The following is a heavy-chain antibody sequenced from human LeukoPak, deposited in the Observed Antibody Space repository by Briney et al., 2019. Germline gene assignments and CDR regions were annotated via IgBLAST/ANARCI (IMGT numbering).Heavy chain of an antibody. J-gene: IGHJ5*02. Sequence: ASVKVSCKASGYTFTGYYMHWMRQAPAQGLEWMGCINPNSGGTNYAQKFLRRVTMTRDTSISTAYMELRRLRSDDTAAYYCARVAVGATYNWFDPWGQGTLVTVSS. V-gene: IGHV1-2*02. D-gene: IGHD1-26*01. CDR1: GYTFTGYY. CDR3: ARVAVGATYNWFDP. CDR2: INPNSGGT.